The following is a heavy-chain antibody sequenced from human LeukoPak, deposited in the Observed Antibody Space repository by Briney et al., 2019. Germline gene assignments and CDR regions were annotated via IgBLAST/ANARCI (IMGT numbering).Heavy chain of an antibody. V-gene: IGHV3-23*01. CDR1: GFTFTTAW. CDR3: AKDRDSSGYNDY. Sequence: GGSLRLSCLGSGFTFTTAWMSWVRQAPGKGLEWVSTVLGSGDSTFYADSVKGRFTISRDNSKDTVYLQMNSLRAEDTAVYYCAKDRDSSGYNDYWGQGTLVTVSS. D-gene: IGHD3-22*01. CDR2: VLGSGDST. J-gene: IGHJ4*02.